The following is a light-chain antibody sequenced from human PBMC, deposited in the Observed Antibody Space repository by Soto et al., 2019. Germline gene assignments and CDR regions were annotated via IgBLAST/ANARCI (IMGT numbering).Light chain of an antibody. CDR1: QSISSY. Sequence: DIQMTQSPSSLSASVGDRVTITCRTSQSISSYLNWYQQKPGKVPKLLIYAASTLQSGVPSRFSGSGSGTDFTLTISSLQPEDFATYYCQQLNSYPLTFGGGTKVDNK. V-gene: IGKV1-9*01. CDR2: AAS. J-gene: IGKJ4*01. CDR3: QQLNSYPLT.